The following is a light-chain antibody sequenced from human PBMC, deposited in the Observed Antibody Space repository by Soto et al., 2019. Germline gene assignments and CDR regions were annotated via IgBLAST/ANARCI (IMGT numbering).Light chain of an antibody. Sequence: EIVLTQSPGTLSLSPGERATLSCRASQSVSSSYLAWYQQKPGQAPRLLIYDASSRATGIPDRFSGSGSGTDFTLTISRLEPEDFAVYYCQHYGSSLYTFGQGTKLEIK. CDR1: QSVSSSY. CDR2: DAS. V-gene: IGKV3-20*01. J-gene: IGKJ2*01. CDR3: QHYGSSLYT.